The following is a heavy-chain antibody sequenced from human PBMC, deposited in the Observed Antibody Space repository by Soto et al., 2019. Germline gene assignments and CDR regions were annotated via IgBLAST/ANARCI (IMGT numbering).Heavy chain of an antibody. CDR3: AKDRRFRSYYESAGHYND. J-gene: IGHJ4*02. V-gene: IGHV3-23*01. D-gene: IGHD3-22*01. CDR1: GFTFRNQD. Sequence: EVQLLESGGGLVQPGGSLRLTCVGSGFTFRNQDMRWVRQAPGKGLEWVSGISGRGGVTNYADSVKGRFTISRDNSKNTLYLQMNNLRANDTAVYYCAKDRRFRSYYESAGHYNDWGQGTLVTVSS. CDR2: ISGRGGVT.